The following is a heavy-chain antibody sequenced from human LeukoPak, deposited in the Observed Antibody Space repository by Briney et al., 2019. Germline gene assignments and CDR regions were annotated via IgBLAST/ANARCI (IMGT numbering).Heavy chain of an antibody. CDR3: ARDKQLDWAHYYYYYMGV. D-gene: IGHD1-1*01. CDR1: GYTFTGHY. Sequence: ASVKVSCKASGYTFTGHYMHWVRQAPGQGLEWMGWISPDSGGTNYSQKFQGRVTMTRDTSISTAYMELSRLRSDDTAVYYCARDKQLDWAHYYYYYMGVWGKGTTVTVSS. V-gene: IGHV1-2*02. CDR2: ISPDSGGT. J-gene: IGHJ6*03.